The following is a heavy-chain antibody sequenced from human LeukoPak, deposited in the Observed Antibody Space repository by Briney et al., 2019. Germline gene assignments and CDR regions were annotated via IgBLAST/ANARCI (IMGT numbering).Heavy chain of an antibody. J-gene: IGHJ6*02. V-gene: IGHV1-18*01. CDR3: ARLKSQQLVPYYYYGMDV. Sequence: ASVKVSCKASGYTFTNYGISWVRQAPGQGLEWMGWISAYNGNTNYAQKLQGRVTMTTDTSTSTAYMELRSLRSDDTAVYYCARLKSQQLVPYYYYGMDVWGQGTTVTVSS. D-gene: IGHD6-13*01. CDR2: ISAYNGNT. CDR1: GYTFTNYG.